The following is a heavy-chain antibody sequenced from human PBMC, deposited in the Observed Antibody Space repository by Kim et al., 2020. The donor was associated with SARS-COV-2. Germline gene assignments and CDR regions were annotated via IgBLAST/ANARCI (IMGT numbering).Heavy chain of an antibody. Sequence: SETLSLTCTVSGGSISNNAYYWSWIRQPPGKGLEWIGPIYYSGSTYYNPSLKSRLIISVDTSKKQFSLTVTSVTAADTAVYYCAREGISMFRGVIENWFDPWGQGNLVTVSS. CDR2: IYYSGST. V-gene: IGHV4-39*07. CDR3: AREGISMFRGVIENWFDP. D-gene: IGHD3-10*01. J-gene: IGHJ5*02. CDR1: GGSISNNAYY.